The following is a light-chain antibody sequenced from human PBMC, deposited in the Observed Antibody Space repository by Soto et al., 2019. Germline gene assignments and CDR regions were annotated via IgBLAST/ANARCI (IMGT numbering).Light chain of an antibody. V-gene: IGLV2-18*01. CDR3: SLYTSSSTFV. Sequence: LTQPPSLSGSPGQSVTISCTGTSSDLGRYNRVSWYQQPPGTAPKLLIYEVRNRPSGVPDRFSGSKSANTASLTISGLQAEDEADYYCSLYTSSSTFVFGTGTKVTVL. J-gene: IGLJ1*01. CDR1: SSDLGRYNR. CDR2: EVR.